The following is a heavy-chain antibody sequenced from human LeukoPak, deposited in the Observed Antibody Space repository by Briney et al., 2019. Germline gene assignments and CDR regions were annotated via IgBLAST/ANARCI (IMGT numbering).Heavy chain of an antibody. CDR2: IIPMLGRS. CDR3: AREDHTANNWFDP. D-gene: IGHD5-18*01. Sequence: EASVKVSCKASGGSFSSYGISWVRQAPGQGLEWMGGIIPMLGRSNYAQKFQGRVTISTDESTSTAYMEMSSLRSEDTAVYYCAREDHTANNWFDPRGQGTLVTVSS. J-gene: IGHJ5*02. V-gene: IGHV1-69*05. CDR1: GGSFSSYG.